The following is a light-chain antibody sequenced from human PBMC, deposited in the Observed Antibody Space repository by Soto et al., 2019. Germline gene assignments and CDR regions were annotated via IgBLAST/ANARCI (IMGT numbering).Light chain of an antibody. J-gene: IGKJ3*01. CDR2: GAS. Sequence: SQSPLSRPVARGEPASSSCRASQRLLHINGYNYLDWYQQKPGQAPRLLIYGASTRAAGIPARFSGSGSGTEFTLTISSLQSEDFAVYYCQQYTNWPPWPFGRGTKWIS. CDR3: QQYTNWPPWP. CDR1: QRLLHINGYNY. V-gene: IGKV3-15*01.